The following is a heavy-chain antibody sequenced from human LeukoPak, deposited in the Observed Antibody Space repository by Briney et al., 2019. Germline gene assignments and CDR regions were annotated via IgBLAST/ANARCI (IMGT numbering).Heavy chain of an antibody. D-gene: IGHD2-8*02. CDR1: GFTFSSYS. V-gene: IGHV3-74*01. CDR2: INSDGSTT. Sequence: AGGSLRLSCAASGFTFSSYSMNWVRQAPGKGLEWVSRINSDGSTTNYADSVKGRFTISRDNAKNTLYLQMNSLRVEDTAVYYCAKDFYWAFDYWGQGTLVTVPS. CDR3: AKDFYWAFDY. J-gene: IGHJ4*02.